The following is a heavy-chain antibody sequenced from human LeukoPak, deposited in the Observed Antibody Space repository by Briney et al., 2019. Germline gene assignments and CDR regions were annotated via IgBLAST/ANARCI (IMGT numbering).Heavy chain of an antibody. CDR1: GFSFSDHY. J-gene: IGHJ4*02. Sequence: GGSLRLSCAASGFSFSDHYMAWIRQAPGKGLEWVSYVSGSGNTIYHADSVKGRFTISRDTAKNSVHLQMNSLRVDDTAVYYCARGPDYYYDSSGSFDYWGQGTLVPVSS. CDR3: ARGPDYYYDSSGSFDY. CDR2: VSGSGNTI. D-gene: IGHD3-22*01. V-gene: IGHV3-11*01.